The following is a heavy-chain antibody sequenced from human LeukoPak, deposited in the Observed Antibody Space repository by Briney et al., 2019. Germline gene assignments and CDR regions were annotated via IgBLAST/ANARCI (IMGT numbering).Heavy chain of an antibody. Sequence: PGRSLRLSCAASGFTFSSYGMHWVRQAPGKGLEWVAVISYDGSNKYYADSVKGRFTISRDNSKNTLYLQMNSLRAEDTAVYYCAKEASGWIAAGYYFDYWGQGTLVTVSS. CDR1: GFTFSSYG. CDR2: ISYDGSNK. J-gene: IGHJ4*02. D-gene: IGHD6-13*01. CDR3: AKEASGWIAAGYYFDY. V-gene: IGHV3-30*18.